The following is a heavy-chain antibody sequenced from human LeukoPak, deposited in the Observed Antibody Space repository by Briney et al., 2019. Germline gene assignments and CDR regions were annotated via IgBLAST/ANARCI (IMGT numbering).Heavy chain of an antibody. D-gene: IGHD5-12*01. Sequence: SETLSLTCTVSGGSISSYYWNWIRQRPGKGLEWIGYIYYSGSTNYNPSLRSRVTISVDTSKNQFSLKLSSVTAADTAVYYCARRSGYDGHFDLWGRGTLVTVSS. V-gene: IGHV4-59*08. CDR2: IYYSGST. J-gene: IGHJ2*01. CDR3: ARRSGYDGHFDL. CDR1: GGSISSYY.